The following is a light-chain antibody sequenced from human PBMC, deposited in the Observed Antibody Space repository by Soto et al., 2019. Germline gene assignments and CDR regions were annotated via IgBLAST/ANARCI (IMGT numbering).Light chain of an antibody. Sequence: INNYLNWYQQKPGQAPQLLIHTTSTLQSGDPSRFSCSGSVTDYTLNINSLQPEDFATYYWQQTNTSPLTFGQXTXV. V-gene: IGKV1-39*01. CDR1: INNY. CDR2: TTS. J-gene: IGKJ1*01. CDR3: QQTNTSPLT.